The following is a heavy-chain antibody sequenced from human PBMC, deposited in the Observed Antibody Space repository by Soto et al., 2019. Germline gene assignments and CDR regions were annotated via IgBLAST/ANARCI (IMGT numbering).Heavy chain of an antibody. J-gene: IGHJ4*02. Sequence: GGSLRLSCAASGFTFSSYDMNWVRQAPGKGLEWVSYISSSGSTIYYADSVKGRFTISRDNAKNSLYLQMNSLRAEDAAVYCWARGATGALDYWGQGTLVTVSS. CDR1: GFTFSSYD. D-gene: IGHD2-8*02. CDR2: ISSSGSTI. CDR3: ARGATGALDY. V-gene: IGHV3-48*03.